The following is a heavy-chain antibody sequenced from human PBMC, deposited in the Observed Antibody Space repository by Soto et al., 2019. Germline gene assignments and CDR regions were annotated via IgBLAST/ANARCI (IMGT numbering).Heavy chain of an antibody. Sequence: SETLSLTCTVSGGSISSSSYYWGWIRQPPGKGLEWIGSIYYSGSTYYNPSLKSRVTISVDTSKSQFSLKLSSVTAADTAVYYCARQIRFLEWLPDNWFDPWGQGTLVTVSS. CDR2: IYYSGST. CDR1: GGSISSSSYY. V-gene: IGHV4-39*01. J-gene: IGHJ5*02. D-gene: IGHD3-3*01. CDR3: ARQIRFLEWLPDNWFDP.